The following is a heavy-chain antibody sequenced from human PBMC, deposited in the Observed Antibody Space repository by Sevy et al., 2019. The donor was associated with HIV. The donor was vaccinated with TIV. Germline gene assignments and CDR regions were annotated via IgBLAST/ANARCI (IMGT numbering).Heavy chain of an antibody. J-gene: IGHJ3*01. V-gene: IGHV3-30*02. CDR2: PWSHGRRE. CDR1: GFTFDMYA. Sequence: GGSLRLSCAASGFTFDMYAMHWVRQSPGKGLECVAGPWSHGRREFYADFAKGRFTVSRDNSKNTLYLHMDSLRTDDTAVYYCAKEDDAFDVWGQGTMVTVSS. CDR3: AKEDDAFDV.